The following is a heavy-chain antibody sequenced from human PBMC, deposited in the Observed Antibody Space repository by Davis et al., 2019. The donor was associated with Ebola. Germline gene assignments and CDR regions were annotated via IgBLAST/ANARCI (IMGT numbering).Heavy chain of an antibody. CDR3: AKRRSPEVATTIRGGFDS. V-gene: IGHV3-23*01. CDR1: EFTFNDYA. Sequence: GESLKIPCEASEFTFNDYAMSWVRQAPGKGLEWVSGISCCGHRTYYADSVEGRFTISRDNSKNTLFLQMDSLRAEDTALYYCAKRRSPEVATTIRGGFDSWGQGTLVTVSS. J-gene: IGHJ4*02. D-gene: IGHD5-12*01. CDR2: ISCCGHRT.